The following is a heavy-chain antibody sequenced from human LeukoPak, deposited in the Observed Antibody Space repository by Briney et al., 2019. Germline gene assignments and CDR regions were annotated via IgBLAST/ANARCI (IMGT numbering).Heavy chain of an antibody. CDR1: GFTFTTYA. V-gene: IGHV3-23*01. CDR2: ISSSGGGT. CDR3: ATPYSGSYWGYGY. D-gene: IGHD1-26*01. J-gene: IGHJ4*02. Sequence: GESLKISCAASGFTFTTYAMTWVRQAPGKGLEWVSVISSSGGGTYYADSVKGRFTMSRDNSKHTMYLQMTSLRAEDTAVYYCATPYSGSYWGYGYWGQGTLVTVSS.